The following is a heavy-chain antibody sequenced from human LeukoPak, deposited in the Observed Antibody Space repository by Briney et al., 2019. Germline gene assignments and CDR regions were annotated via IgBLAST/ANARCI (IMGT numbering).Heavy chain of an antibody. CDR2: ISAGGSP. CDR1: GFTFSSYA. V-gene: IGHV3-23*01. D-gene: IGHD2-15*01. J-gene: IGHJ5*02. CDR3: ARLSKGYCSGGSCYSPYNWFDP. Sequence: PGGSLRLSCAASGFTFSSYAMNWVRQAPGKGLEWVSSISAGGSPYYADSVKGRFTISRDNAKNSLYLQMNSLRAEDTAVYYCARLSKGYCSGGSCYSPYNWFDPWGQGTLVTVSS.